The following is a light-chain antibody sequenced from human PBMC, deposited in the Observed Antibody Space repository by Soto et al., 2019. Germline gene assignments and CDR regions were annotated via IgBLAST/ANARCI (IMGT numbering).Light chain of an antibody. Sequence: QSVLTQPPSASGTPGQRVTISCSGSSSNIADNTVNWYQQLPGTAPKLLIYSNNQRPSGVPDRFSGSTSGTSASLAISGLQSEDEDDYYCAAWDDSLNGPVFGGGTKVTVL. CDR3: AAWDDSLNGPV. CDR2: SNN. V-gene: IGLV1-44*01. CDR1: SSNIADNT. J-gene: IGLJ2*01.